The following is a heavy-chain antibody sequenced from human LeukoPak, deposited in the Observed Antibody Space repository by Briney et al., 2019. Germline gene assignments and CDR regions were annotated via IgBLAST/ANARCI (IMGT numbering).Heavy chain of an antibody. CDR2: IYYSGST. CDR3: ARHNDPGHAFDI. D-gene: IGHD1-1*01. J-gene: IGHJ3*02. V-gene: IGHV4-39*01. CDR1: GGSISASGHY. Sequence: SETLSLTCTVSGGSISASGHYWGWIRQPPGKRLEWRGSIYYSGSTYYNPSLRRRVTISFDSSKNQFSLKVNSVTAADTAEYYCARHNDPGHAFDIWGQGTMVTVSS.